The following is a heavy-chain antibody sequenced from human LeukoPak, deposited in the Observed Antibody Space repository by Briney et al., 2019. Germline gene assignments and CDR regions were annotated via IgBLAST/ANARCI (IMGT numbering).Heavy chain of an antibody. CDR3: ATMFWAQAASGSDY. CDR1: GFTFSSYA. CDR2: ISGSGGST. J-gene: IGHJ4*02. Sequence: GGSLRLSCAASGFTFSSYAMSWVRQAPGKGLEWVSAISGSGGSTYYADSVKGRFTISRDNSKNTLYLQMNRLRAEDTAVYYCATMFWAQAASGSDYWGQGTLVTVSS. V-gene: IGHV3-23*01. D-gene: IGHD3-10*02.